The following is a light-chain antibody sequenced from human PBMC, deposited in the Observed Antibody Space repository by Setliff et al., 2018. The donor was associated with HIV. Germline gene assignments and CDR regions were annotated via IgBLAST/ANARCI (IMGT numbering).Light chain of an antibody. CDR3: CSYAGTDTFVV. V-gene: IGLV2-11*01. Sequence: QSALTQPRSVSGSPGQSVTISCAGSSSDVGAYNYVSWYQQHPGKAPKLMIYEVNKRPSGVSDRFSGSRSGNAASLTISGLQGEDGADYFCCSYAGTDTFVVFGTGTKVTVL. J-gene: IGLJ1*01. CDR2: EVN. CDR1: SSDVGAYNY.